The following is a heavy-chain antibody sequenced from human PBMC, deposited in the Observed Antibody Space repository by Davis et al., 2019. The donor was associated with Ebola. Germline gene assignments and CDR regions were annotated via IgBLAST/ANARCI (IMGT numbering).Heavy chain of an antibody. CDR3: ARDIVVVPAEERLFHYGMDV. CDR1: GGSVSSGSYY. CDR2: IYYSGST. Sequence: PSETLSLTCTVSGGSVSSGSYYWSWIRQPPGKALEWIGYIYYSGSTNYNPSLKSRVTMSVDTSKNQFSLKLSSVTAADTAVYYCARDIVVVPAEERLFHYGMDVWGQGTTVTVSS. J-gene: IGHJ6*02. V-gene: IGHV4-61*01. D-gene: IGHD2-2*01.